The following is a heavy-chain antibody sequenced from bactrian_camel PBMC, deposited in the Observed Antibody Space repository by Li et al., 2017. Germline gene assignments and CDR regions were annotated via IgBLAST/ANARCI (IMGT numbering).Heavy chain of an antibody. J-gene: IGHJ4*01. CDR2: ISGDGRKT. CDR1: GFTFTFTNYY. Sequence: HVQLVESGGGLVQPGGSLRLSCAASGFTFTFTNYYMIWVRQAPGNGLEWVCSISGDGRKTYYADSVRGRFTISRDNAKNTLYLQLNSLKTDDTAMYYCAQDRGHTGSNYADPSSRGQGTQVTVS. D-gene: IGHD1*01. V-gene: IGHV3-2*01. CDR3: AQDRGHTGSNYADPSS.